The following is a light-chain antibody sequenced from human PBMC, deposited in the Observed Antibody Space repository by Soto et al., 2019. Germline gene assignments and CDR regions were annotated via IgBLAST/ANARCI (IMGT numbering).Light chain of an antibody. Sequence: QSALTQPPSVSGSPGQSVTISCTGTSSDVGSYNRVSWYQQPPGTAPKLMIYEVTNRPSGVPDRFSGSKSGNPASLTISGLQAEDEADYYCSSYTSASVVFGGGTKLTVL. J-gene: IGLJ2*01. CDR3: SSYTSASVV. CDR1: SSDVGSYNR. CDR2: EVT. V-gene: IGLV2-18*02.